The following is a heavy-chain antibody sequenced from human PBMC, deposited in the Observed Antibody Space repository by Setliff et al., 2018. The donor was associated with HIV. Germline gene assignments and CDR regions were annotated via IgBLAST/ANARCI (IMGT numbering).Heavy chain of an antibody. Sequence: PSETLSLTCAVYGGSFSGYYWSWIRQPPGKGLEWIGEINHSGSTNYNPSLKSRVTISVDTSKNQFSLKLSSVTAADTAVYYCARWPPHRSSDYDQEYYFDYWGQGTLVTVSS. V-gene: IGHV4-34*01. D-gene: IGHD3-22*01. CDR2: INHSGST. CDR3: ARWPPHRSSDYDQEYYFDY. CDR1: GGSFSGYY. J-gene: IGHJ4*02.